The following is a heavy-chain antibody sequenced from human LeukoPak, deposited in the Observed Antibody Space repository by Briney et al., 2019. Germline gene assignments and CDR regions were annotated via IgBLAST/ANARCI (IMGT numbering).Heavy chain of an antibody. J-gene: IGHJ1*01. V-gene: IGHV3-74*01. CDR3: ARGAGDKYSSGTEYFQH. CDR2: INTDGSST. D-gene: IGHD6-19*01. CDR1: GFTFSSYW. Sequence: QPGGSLRLSCAASGFTFSSYWMHWVRQAPGKGLVWVSRINTDGSSTSYADSVKGRFTISRDNAKNTLYLQMNSLRAEDTAVYYCARGAGDKYSSGTEYFQHRGQGTLVTVSS.